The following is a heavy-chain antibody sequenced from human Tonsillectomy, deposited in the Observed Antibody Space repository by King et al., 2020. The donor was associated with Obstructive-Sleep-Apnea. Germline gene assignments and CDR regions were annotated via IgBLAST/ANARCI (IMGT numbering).Heavy chain of an antibody. D-gene: IGHD2-15*01. Sequence: VQLVQSGGGVVQPGRSLRLSCAASGFTFSSYCMHWVRQAPGKGLEWVAVIWDEGSNKYYADSVRGRLTISRDNSKNTLYLQMNSLRTKDTAVYYCARDWEGYCSGGNCYPGFDPWGQGTLVTVSS. CDR1: GFTFSSYC. CDR3: ARDWEGYCSGGNCYPGFDP. V-gene: IGHV3-33*01. J-gene: IGHJ5*02. CDR2: IWDEGSNK.